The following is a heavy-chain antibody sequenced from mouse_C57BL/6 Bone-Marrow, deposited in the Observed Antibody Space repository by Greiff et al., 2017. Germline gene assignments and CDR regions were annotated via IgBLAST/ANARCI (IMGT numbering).Heavy chain of an antibody. V-gene: IGHV5-12*01. D-gene: IGHD2-3*01. CDR2: ISNGGGST. CDR1: GFTFSDYY. CDR3: ARFGYFYSFDY. Sequence: EVMLVESGGGLVQPGGSLKLSCAASGFTFSDYYMYWVRQTPEKRLEWVAYISNGGGSTYYPDTVKGRFTISRDNAKNTLYLQMSRLKSEDTAMYYCARFGYFYSFDYWGQGTTLTVSS. J-gene: IGHJ2*01.